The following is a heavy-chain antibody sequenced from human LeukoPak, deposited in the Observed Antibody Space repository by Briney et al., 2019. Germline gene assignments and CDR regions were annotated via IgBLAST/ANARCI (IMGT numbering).Heavy chain of an antibody. J-gene: IGHJ5*02. CDR1: GGTFSSYA. Sequence: SVKVSCKASGGTFSSYAISWVRQAPGQGLEWMGGIIPIFGTANYAQKFQGRVTITADESTSTAYMELSSLRSEDTAVYYCARHVFLATGTINWFDPWGQGTLVTVSS. CDR2: IIPIFGTA. CDR3: ARHVFLATGTINWFDP. V-gene: IGHV1-69*01. D-gene: IGHD1-7*01.